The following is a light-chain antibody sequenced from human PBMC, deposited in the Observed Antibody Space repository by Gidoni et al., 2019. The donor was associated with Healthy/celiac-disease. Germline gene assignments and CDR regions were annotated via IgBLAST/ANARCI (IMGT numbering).Light chain of an antibody. CDR1: QSVSSY. CDR3: QQRSNWPLT. Sequence: EIVLTQSPANLSLSPGERATLSCRASQSVSSYLAWYKQKPGQAPRLLIYDASNRATGIPARFSGSGSGTDFTLTSSSLEPEDFAVYYCQQRSNWPLTFGGGTKVESK. CDR2: DAS. J-gene: IGKJ4*01. V-gene: IGKV3-11*01.